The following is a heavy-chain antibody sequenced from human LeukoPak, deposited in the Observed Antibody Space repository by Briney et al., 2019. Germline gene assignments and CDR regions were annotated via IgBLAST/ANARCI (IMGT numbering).Heavy chain of an antibody. J-gene: IGHJ4*02. CDR3: ARARFSYGHYYFDY. Sequence: GGSLRLSCAASAFTFSTYWMSWVRQAPGKGLEWVANIKQDGSEKYYVASVKGRFTISRDNAKDSLYLQMNSLRAEDTAVYYCARARFSYGHYYFDYWGQGTLVTVSS. CDR1: AFTFSTYW. D-gene: IGHD5-18*01. V-gene: IGHV3-7*04. CDR2: IKQDGSEK.